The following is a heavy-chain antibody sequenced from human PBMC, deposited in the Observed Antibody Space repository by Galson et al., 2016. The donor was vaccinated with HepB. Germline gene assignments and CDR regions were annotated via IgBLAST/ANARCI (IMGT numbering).Heavy chain of an antibody. D-gene: IGHD3-10*01. Sequence: SVKVSCKASGYTFSNYYLNWVRQAPGQGLEWMGMINPGGDSTTYARKFQGRVTMTRDTSTSTVYMMLSSLMSADTAVYFCARVRVRGIYAQGMDVWGQGTTVTVSS. V-gene: IGHV1-46*01. CDR3: ARVRVRGIYAQGMDV. CDR1: GYTFSNYY. J-gene: IGHJ6*02. CDR2: INPGGDST.